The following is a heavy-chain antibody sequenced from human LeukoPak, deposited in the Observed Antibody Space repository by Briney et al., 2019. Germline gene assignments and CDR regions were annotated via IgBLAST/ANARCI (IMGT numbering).Heavy chain of an antibody. J-gene: IGHJ4*02. D-gene: IGHD5-18*01. CDR2: INHSGST. CDR1: GGSSSGYY. CDR3: ARGRGYSYGYRKFSSYYFDY. Sequence: SSETLSLTCAVYGGSSSGYYWSWIRQPPGKGLEWIGEINHSGSTNYNPSLKSRVTISVDTSKNQFSLKLSSVTAADTAVYYCARGRGYSYGYRKFSSYYFDYWGQGTLVTVSS. V-gene: IGHV4-34*01.